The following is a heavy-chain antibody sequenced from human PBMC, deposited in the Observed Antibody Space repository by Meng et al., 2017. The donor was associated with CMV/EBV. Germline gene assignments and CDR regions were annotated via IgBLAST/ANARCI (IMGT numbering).Heavy chain of an antibody. CDR2: INPNTSNT. V-gene: IGHV1-8*01. CDR3: ARVTGLDFDY. D-gene: IGHD3/OR15-3a*01. Sequence: SCNACSSSFTTWDLHSVRPASVQRLELLGCINPNTSNTGSAHRFPGTVTMTRTTSMSTVYIELSSVKSEDTGVYYCARVTGLDFDYWGQGTLVTVSS. CDR1: SSSFTTWD. J-gene: IGHJ4*02.